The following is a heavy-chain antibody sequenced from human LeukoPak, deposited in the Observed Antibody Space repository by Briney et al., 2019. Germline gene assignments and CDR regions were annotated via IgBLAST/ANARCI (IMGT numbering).Heavy chain of an antibody. Sequence: PGGSLRLSCAASGFSFSTHTMHWVRQAPGKGLEYVSGINSNGGSTYYADSVKGRFTISRDNFKNTLYLQMGSLRAEDMAVYYCARQYCTTNSCYGGALGYWGQGTLVTVSP. CDR1: GFSFSTHT. D-gene: IGHD2-2*01. CDR2: INSNGGST. J-gene: IGHJ4*02. V-gene: IGHV3-64*02. CDR3: ARQYCTTNSCYGGALGY.